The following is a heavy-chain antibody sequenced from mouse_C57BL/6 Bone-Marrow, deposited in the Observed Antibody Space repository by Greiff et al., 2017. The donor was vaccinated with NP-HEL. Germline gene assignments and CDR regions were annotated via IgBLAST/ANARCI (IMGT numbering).Heavy chain of an antibody. J-gene: IGHJ2*01. CDR1: GYTFTSYW. CDR3: ARLNDGSSSWDY. CDR2: INPSNGGT. D-gene: IGHD1-1*01. Sequence: QVQLQQPGTELVKPGASVKLSCKASGYTFTSYWMHWVKQSPGQGLEWIGNINPSNGGTNSNEKFTGKATLTVDKSTSTDYMQLSRLTSEDSAVDYCARLNDGSSSWDYWGQGTTLTVSS. V-gene: IGHV1-53*01.